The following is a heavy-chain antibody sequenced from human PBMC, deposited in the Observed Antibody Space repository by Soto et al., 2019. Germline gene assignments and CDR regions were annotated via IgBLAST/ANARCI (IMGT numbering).Heavy chain of an antibody. CDR2: INHSGST. CDR1: GGSFSGYY. J-gene: IGHJ6*02. D-gene: IGHD3-10*01. Sequence: KPSETLSLTCAVYGGSFSGYYWSWIRQPPGKGLEWIGEINHSGSTNYNPPLKSRVTISVDTSKNQFSLKLSSVTAADTAVYYCARDPIWFGELFHYYYGMDVWGQGTTVTVSS. V-gene: IGHV4-34*01. CDR3: ARDPIWFGELFHYYYGMDV.